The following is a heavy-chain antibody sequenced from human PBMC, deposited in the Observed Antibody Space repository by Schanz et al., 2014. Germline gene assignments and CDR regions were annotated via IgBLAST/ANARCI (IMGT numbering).Heavy chain of an antibody. CDR3: ATETKKFFDY. Sequence: EVQLVESGGVVVQPGGSLRLSCAASGLTFDAYTMHWVRQVPGKGLEWVCLITRDGGSTYYADSVQGRFTVSRDNDRSSLLLQMDSLRTEYTALYYCATETKKFFDYWGQGTLVTVSS. CDR2: ITRDGGST. CDR1: GLTFDAYT. V-gene: IGHV3-43*01. J-gene: IGHJ4*02.